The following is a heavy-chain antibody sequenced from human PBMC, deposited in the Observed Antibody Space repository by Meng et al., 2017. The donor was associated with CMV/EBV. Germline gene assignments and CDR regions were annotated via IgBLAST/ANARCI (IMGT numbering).Heavy chain of an antibody. CDR2: ISYDGSNK. CDR3: ARDQIQQWELLRYLDY. J-gene: IGHJ4*02. CDR1: GFTFSSYA. D-gene: IGHD1-26*01. V-gene: IGHV3-30-3*01. Sequence: QVQLVESGXGVVQPGXALSLPCAASGFTFSSYAMHWVRQAPGKGLEWVAVISYDGSNKYYADSVKGRFTISRDNSKNTLYLQMNSLRAEDTAVYYCARDQIQQWELLRYLDYGGQGTLVTVSS.